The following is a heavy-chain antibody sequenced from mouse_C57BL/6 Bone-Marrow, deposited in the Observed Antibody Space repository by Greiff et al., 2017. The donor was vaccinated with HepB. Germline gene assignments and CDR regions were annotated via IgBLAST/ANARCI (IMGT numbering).Heavy chain of an antibody. CDR3: ARYHYDSFAY. Sequence: EVQLKESGGGLVQPGGSLSLSCAASGFTFTDYYMSWVRQPPGKALEWLGFIRNKANGYTTEYSASVKGRFTISRDNSQSILYLQMNALRAEDSATYYCARYHYDSFAYWGQGTLVTVSA. CDR1: GFTFTDYY. J-gene: IGHJ3*01. D-gene: IGHD2-4*01. CDR2: IRNKANGYTT. V-gene: IGHV7-3*01.